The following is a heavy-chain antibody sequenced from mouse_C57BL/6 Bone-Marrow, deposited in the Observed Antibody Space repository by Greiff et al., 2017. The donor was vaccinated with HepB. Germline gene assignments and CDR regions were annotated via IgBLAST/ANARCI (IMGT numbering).Heavy chain of an antibody. Sequence: QVQLQQSGAELVRPGTSVKLSCKASGYTFTSYWMHWVKQRPGQGLEWIGVIDPSDSYTNYNQKFKGKATLTVDTSSSTAYMQLSSLTSEDSAVYYCAREGDYLAWFAYWGQGTLVTVSA. CDR1: GYTFTSYW. J-gene: IGHJ3*01. CDR2: IDPSDSYT. V-gene: IGHV1-59*01. CDR3: AREGDYLAWFAY. D-gene: IGHD2-4*01.